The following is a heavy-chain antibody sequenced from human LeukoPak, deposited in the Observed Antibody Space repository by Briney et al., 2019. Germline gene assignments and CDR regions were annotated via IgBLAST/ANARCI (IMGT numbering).Heavy chain of an antibody. J-gene: IGHJ3*02. CDR3: ARHQRYSNDAFDI. V-gene: IGHV4-59*08. Sequence: SETLSLTCTVSGGSISSYYWSWIRQPPGMGLEWIGYIYYSGSTNYNPSLKSRVTISVDTSKNQFSLKLSSVTAADTAVYYCARHQRYSNDAFDIWGQGTMVTVSS. D-gene: IGHD3-10*01. CDR2: IYYSGST. CDR1: GGSISSYY.